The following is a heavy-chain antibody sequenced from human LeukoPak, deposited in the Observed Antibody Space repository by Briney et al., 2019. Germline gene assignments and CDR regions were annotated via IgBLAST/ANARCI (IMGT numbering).Heavy chain of an antibody. CDR2: ISAYNGNT. CDR1: GYTFTSYG. CDR3: ARGYDSSGYYSLYYYYYGMDV. D-gene: IGHD3-22*01. V-gene: IGHV1-18*01. Sequence: ASVKVSCKASGYTFTSYGISWGRQAPGQGLEWMGWISAYNGNTNYAQKLQGRVTMTTDTSTSTAYMELRSLRSDDTAVYYCARGYDSSGYYSLYYYYYGMDVWGQGTTVTVSS. J-gene: IGHJ6*02.